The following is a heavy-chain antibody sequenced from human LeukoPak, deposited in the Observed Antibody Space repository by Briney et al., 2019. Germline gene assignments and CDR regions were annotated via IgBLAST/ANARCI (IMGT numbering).Heavy chain of an antibody. J-gene: IGHJ4*02. V-gene: IGHV4-59*01. CDR1: GGSLSGYY. CDR3: ARDRTGGADFDY. CDR2: IYYSGST. Sequence: SETLSLTCTVPGGSLSGYYWSWIRQPPGKGLEWIGYIYYSGSTNYNPSLKSRVTISVDTSKNQFSLKLSSVTAADTAVYYCARDRTGGADFDYWGQGTLVTVSS. D-gene: IGHD7-27*01.